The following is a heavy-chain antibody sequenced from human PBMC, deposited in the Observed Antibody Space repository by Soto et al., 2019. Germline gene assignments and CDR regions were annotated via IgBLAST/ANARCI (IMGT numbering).Heavy chain of an antibody. V-gene: IGHV1-69*13. CDR3: AMGPANYYDSSGYPPADY. CDR2: IIPIFGTA. D-gene: IGHD3-22*01. J-gene: IGHJ4*02. CDR1: GGTFSSYA. Sequence: SVKVSCKASGGTFSSYAISWVRQAPGQGLEWMGGIIPIFGTANYAQKFQGRVTITADASTSTAYMELSSLRSEDTCVYYCAMGPANYYDSSGYPPADYRGQGTRVTVSS.